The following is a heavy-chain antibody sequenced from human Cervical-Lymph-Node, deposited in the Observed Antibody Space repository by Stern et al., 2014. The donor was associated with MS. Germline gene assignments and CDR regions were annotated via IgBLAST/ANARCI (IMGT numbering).Heavy chain of an antibody. CDR3: ARVLSLATSDS. Sequence: VQLVESGAEIRKPGASVKISCEASGYTFTTSYMHWVRQAPGQGLAWVALFNPSGGKTTYAQRFQGRVTVTGDTSTSTVYMELTGLRSEDTAVYYCARVLSLATSDSWGQGTLVIVSS. CDR1: GYTFTTSY. CDR2: FNPSGGKT. J-gene: IGHJ4*02. V-gene: IGHV1-46*01. D-gene: IGHD1-1*01.